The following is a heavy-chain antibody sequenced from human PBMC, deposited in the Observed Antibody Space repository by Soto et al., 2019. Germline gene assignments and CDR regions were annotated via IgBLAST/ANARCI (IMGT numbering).Heavy chain of an antibody. V-gene: IGHV1-69*06. CDR1: GGTFSSLA. Sequence: QVQLVQSGAEVKKPGSSVKVSCKASGGTFSSLAISWVRQAPGQGLEWMGGLVPVFGTANYAQKFQDRVTITADKSTITSYRELSSLRSEDTAVYYCARSPGVFDYWGQGTLVTVSS. D-gene: IGHD3-10*01. CDR2: LVPVFGTA. CDR3: ARSPGVFDY. J-gene: IGHJ4*02.